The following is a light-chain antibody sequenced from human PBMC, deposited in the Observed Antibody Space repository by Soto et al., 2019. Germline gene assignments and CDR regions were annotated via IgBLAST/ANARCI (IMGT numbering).Light chain of an antibody. CDR2: EVS. CDR3: TSYTSSSTVV. Sequence: QSALTQPASVSGSPGQSITISCTGTSSDVGRYNYVSWYQQHPGKAPKLMIYEVSNRPSGVSNRFSASKSGNTASLTISGLQAEDEADYYCTSYTSSSTVVFGGGTKVTVL. CDR1: SSDVGRYNY. J-gene: IGLJ2*01. V-gene: IGLV2-14*01.